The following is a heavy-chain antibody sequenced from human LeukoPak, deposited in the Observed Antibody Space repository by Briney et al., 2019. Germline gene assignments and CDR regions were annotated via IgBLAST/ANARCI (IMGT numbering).Heavy chain of an antibody. CDR2: IYYSGST. V-gene: IGHV4-39*07. D-gene: IGHD5-12*01. J-gene: IGHJ6*03. Sequence: SETLSLTCTVSGGSISSSSDYWGWIRQPPGKGLEWIGSIYYSGSTYYNPSLKSRVTISVDTSKNRFSLKLSSVTAADTAVYYCARGLRHYYYYMDVWGKGTTVTVSS. CDR1: GGSISSSSDY. CDR3: ARGLRHYYYYMDV.